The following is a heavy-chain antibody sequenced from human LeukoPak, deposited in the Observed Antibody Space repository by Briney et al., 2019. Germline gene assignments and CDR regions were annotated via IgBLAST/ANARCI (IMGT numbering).Heavy chain of an antibody. CDR1: GFTFSSYG. CDR2: IWYDGSNK. V-gene: IGHV3-33*01. J-gene: IGHJ4*02. Sequence: RSLRLFWAAAGFTFSSYGLHWVRQAPGKGLGWVAVIWYDGSNKYYADSVKGRFTISRDNSKNTLYLQMNSLRAEDTAVYYCAREDVGATTGGLDYWGQGTLVTVSS. CDR3: AREDVGATTGGLDY. D-gene: IGHD1-26*01.